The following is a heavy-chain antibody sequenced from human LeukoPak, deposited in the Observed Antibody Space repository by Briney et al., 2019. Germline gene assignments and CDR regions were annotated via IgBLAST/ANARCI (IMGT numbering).Heavy chain of an antibody. V-gene: IGHV4-34*01. CDR3: ARIGYRGWISRSGSSAEGLDFDY. D-gene: IGHD1-26*01. J-gene: IGHJ4*02. Sequence: SETLSLTCAVYGGSFSGYYWSWIRQPPGKGLEWIGEINHSGSTNYNPSLKSRVTISVDTSKNQFSLKLSSVTAADTAVYYCARIGYRGWISRSGSSAEGLDFDYWGQGTLVTVSS. CDR2: INHSGST. CDR1: GGSFSGYY.